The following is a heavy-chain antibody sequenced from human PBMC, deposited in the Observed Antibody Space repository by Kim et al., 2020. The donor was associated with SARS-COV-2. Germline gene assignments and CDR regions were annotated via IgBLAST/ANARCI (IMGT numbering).Heavy chain of an antibody. Sequence: SADSVKGRFTISRDNSKNTLYLQMNSLRAEDTAVYYCAVGELLSYYGMDVWGQGTTVTVSS. D-gene: IGHD3-10*01. V-gene: IGHV3-23*01. CDR3: AVGELLSYYGMDV. J-gene: IGHJ6*02.